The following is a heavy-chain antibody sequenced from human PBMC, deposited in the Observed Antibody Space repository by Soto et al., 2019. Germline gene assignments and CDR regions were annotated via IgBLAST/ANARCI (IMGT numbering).Heavy chain of an antibody. J-gene: IGHJ5*02. CDR1: GGTFSSYA. CDR3: ARGPYDFWSGYYSWWFDP. V-gene: IGHV1-69*10. CDR2: IIPIFGIA. D-gene: IGHD3-3*01. Sequence: SVKVSCKASGGTFSSYAISWVRQAPGQGLEWMGGIIPIFGIANYAQKFQGRVTITADKSTSTAYMELSSLRSEDTAVYYCARGPYDFWSGYYSWWFDPWGQGTLVTVSS.